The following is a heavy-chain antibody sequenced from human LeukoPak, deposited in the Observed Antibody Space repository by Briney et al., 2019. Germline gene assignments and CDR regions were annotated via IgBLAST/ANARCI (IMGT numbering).Heavy chain of an antibody. V-gene: IGHV4-31*03. CDR1: GGSISSGGYY. Sequence: SETLSLTCTVSGGSISSGGYYRSWIRQHPGKGLEWIGYIYYSGSTYYNPSLKSRVTISVDTSKNQFSLKLSSVTAADTAVYYCARGCRPYSSSWYGAFDIWGQGTMVTVSS. J-gene: IGHJ3*02. CDR3: ARGCRPYSSSWYGAFDI. D-gene: IGHD6-13*01. CDR2: IYYSGST.